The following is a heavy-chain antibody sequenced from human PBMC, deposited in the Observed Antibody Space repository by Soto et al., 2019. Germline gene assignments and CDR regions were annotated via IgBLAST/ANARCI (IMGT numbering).Heavy chain of an antibody. V-gene: IGHV4-59*08. Sequence: QVQLQESGPGLVKPSETLSLTCTVSGGSISSYYWSWIRQPPGKGLEWIGYIYYSGTTTYNPSLNSRVTTSADTSNNQSSLTLSSVTAADTAVYYFATRYGGTLDYWGQGTLVTVSS. CDR2: IYYSGTT. D-gene: IGHD4-17*01. CDR1: GGSISSYY. J-gene: IGHJ4*02. CDR3: ATRYGGTLDY.